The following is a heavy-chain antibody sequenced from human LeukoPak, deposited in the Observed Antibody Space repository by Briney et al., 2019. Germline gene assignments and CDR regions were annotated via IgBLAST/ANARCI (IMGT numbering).Heavy chain of an antibody. CDR3: ARDRYGDYYFYYGMDV. Sequence: SETLSLTCTVSGDSFTSVTDYWAWIRQPPGKGLEWIASGDYSGSTNYNPSLKSRVTISVDTSKNQFSLKLTSVTAADTAVYYCARDRYGDYYFYYGMDVWGQGTTVTVSS. D-gene: IGHD4-17*01. CDR2: GDYSGST. CDR1: GDSFTSVTDY. J-gene: IGHJ6*02. V-gene: IGHV4-39*07.